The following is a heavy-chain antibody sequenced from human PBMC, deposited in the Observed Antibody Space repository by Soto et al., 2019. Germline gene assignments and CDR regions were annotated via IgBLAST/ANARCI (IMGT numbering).Heavy chain of an antibody. D-gene: IGHD6-13*01. Sequence: QVQLQESGPGLVKPSQTLSLTCTVSGGSISSGGYYWSWIRQHPGKGLEWIGYIYYSGSTYYNPSPQSRVTXSXDXXKNQFSLKLSSVTAADTAVYYCARVFSDSSSFFDPWGQGTLVTVSS. CDR3: ARVFSDSSSFFDP. CDR2: IYYSGST. V-gene: IGHV4-31*03. CDR1: GGSISSGGYY. J-gene: IGHJ5*02.